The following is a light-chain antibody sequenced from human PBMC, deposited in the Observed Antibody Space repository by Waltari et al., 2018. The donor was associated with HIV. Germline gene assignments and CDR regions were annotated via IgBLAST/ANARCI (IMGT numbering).Light chain of an antibody. CDR1: SSDVGSYNL. V-gene: IGLV2-23*02. CDR2: EVS. Sequence: GQSITISCTGTSSDVGSYNLVSWYQQHPGKAPKLMIYEVSKRPSGVSNRFSGSKPGNTASLTISGLQAEDEADYYCCSYAGSSTYVFGTGTKVTVL. CDR3: CSYAGSSTYV. J-gene: IGLJ1*01.